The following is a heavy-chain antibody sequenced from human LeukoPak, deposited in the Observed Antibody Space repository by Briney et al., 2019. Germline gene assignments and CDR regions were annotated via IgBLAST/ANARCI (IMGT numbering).Heavy chain of an antibody. J-gene: IGHJ4*02. CDR2: ITRSSTYT. CDR3: AKAYGSNGYYQLPIDF. CDR1: GFTFSSYN. V-gene: IGHV3-21*04. Sequence: GGSLRLSCAASGFTFSSYNMNWVRLAPGKVLEWVSSITRSSTYTFYADSVKGRFTISRDNSKNTLYLQLNNLRAEDTAVYYCAKAYGSNGYYQLPIDFWGQGTLVTVSS. D-gene: IGHD3-22*01.